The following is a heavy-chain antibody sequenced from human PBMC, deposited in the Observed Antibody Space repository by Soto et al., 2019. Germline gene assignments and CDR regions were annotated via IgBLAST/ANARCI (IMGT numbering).Heavy chain of an antibody. V-gene: IGHV3-30*04. J-gene: IGHJ4*02. D-gene: IGHD6-13*01. Sequence: QVQLVESGGGVVQPGRSLRLSCAASGFTFSDYGLHWVRQAPDKGLEWVAVLLYNGYTQYYADSVKGRFTISGDNSKNTLYLQMDSLQPEDTAVYFCARAPNLSSLPYYFDYWGLGTLVAVSS. CDR2: LLYNGYTQ. CDR3: ARAPNLSSLPYYFDY. CDR1: GFTFSDYG.